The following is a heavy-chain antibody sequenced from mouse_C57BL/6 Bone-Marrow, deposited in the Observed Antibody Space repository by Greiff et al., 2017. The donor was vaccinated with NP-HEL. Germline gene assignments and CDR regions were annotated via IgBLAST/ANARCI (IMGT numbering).Heavy chain of an antibody. CDR2: IWSGGST. Sequence: VQLKESGPGLVQPSQSLSITCTVSGFSLTSYGVHWVRQPPGKGLEWLGVIWSGGSTDYNAAFISRLSISKDNSKSQVFFKMNSLQADDTAIYYCAKRSGGSKYYYAMDYWGQGTSVTVSS. CDR1: GFSLTSYG. CDR3: AKRSGGSKYYYAMDY. V-gene: IGHV2-4*01. D-gene: IGHD1-1*01. J-gene: IGHJ4*01.